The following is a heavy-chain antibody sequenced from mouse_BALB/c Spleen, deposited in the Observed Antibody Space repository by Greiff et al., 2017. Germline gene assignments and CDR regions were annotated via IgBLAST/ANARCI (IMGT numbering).Heavy chain of an antibody. CDR1: GFTFSSYG. Sequence: EVQLVESGGGLVQPGGSLKLSCAASGFTFSSYGMSWVRQTPDKRLELVATINSNGGSTYYPDSVKGRFTISRDNAKNTLYLQMSSLKSEDTAMYYCARKYFDVWGAGTTVTVSS. CDR2: INSNGGST. J-gene: IGHJ1*01. CDR3: ARKYFDV. V-gene: IGHV5-6-3*01.